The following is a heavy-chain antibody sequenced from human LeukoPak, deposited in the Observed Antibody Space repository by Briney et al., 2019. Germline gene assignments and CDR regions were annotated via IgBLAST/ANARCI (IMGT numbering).Heavy chain of an antibody. J-gene: IGHJ4*02. CDR2: ISSSGSTI. V-gene: IGHV3-11*04. D-gene: IGHD3-22*01. CDR1: RFTFSDYY. CDR3: AIPPQVQGWLPDFDY. Sequence: GGSLRLSCAASRFTFSDYYMSWIRQAPGKGLEWVSYISSSGSTIYYADSVKGRFTISRDNAKNSLYLQMNSLRAEDTAVYYCAIPPQVQGWLPDFDYWGQGTLVTVSS.